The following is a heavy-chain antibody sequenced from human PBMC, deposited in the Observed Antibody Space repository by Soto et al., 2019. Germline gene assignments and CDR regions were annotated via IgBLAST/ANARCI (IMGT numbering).Heavy chain of an antibody. CDR2: ISYSETT. Sequence: QLQLHESGPRLVKPSETLSLTCTVSGGSVSSPGFHWGWIRQPPGKGLQWVGTISYSETTYSNPSLKRRVNISVDTSKHQFSLKLSSVTAADTAVYYCARHSSPYSYSDWFDPWGQGTLVTVSS. D-gene: IGHD1-26*01. CDR1: GGSVSSPGFH. CDR3: ARHSSPYSYSDWFDP. V-gene: IGHV4-39*01. J-gene: IGHJ5*02.